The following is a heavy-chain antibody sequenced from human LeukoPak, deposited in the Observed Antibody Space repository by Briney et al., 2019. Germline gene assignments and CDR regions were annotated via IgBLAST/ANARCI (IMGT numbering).Heavy chain of an antibody. CDR2: INWYGGST. CDR1: GFTFAGYG. J-gene: IGHJ4*02. CDR3: ARLKGSGSFDY. V-gene: IGHV3-20*04. D-gene: IGHD3-10*01. Sequence: GGSLRVSCAASGFTFAGYGMSWVRQARGKGLEWVCGINWYGGSTGHADSVKGRFTISRDNAKSSLYLQMNSLRAEDTALYYCARLKGSGSFDYWGQGTLVTVSS.